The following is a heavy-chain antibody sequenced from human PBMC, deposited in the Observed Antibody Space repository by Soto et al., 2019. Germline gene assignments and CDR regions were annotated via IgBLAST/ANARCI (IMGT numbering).Heavy chain of an antibody. D-gene: IGHD2-2*01. V-gene: IGHV2-5*01. J-gene: IGHJ6*02. CDR1: GFSLSTSGVG. CDR2: IYWNDDK. Sequence: LTCTFSGFSLSTSGVGVGWIRQPPGKALEWLALIYWNDDKRYSPSLKSRLTITKDTSKNQVVLTMTNMDPVDTATYYCAHLKRPAATNYYYYGMDVWGQGTTVTVSS. CDR3: AHLKRPAATNYYYYGMDV.